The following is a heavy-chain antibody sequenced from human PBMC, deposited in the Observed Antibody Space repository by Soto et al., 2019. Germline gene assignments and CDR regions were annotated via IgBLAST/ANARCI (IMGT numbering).Heavy chain of an antibody. V-gene: IGHV1-69*13. J-gene: IGHJ6*02. D-gene: IGHD3-16*02. CDR3: ARDREITFGGVIVRTNGMDV. CDR2: IIPIFGTA. Sequence: SVKVSCKASGGTFSSYAISWVRQAPGQGLEWMGGIIPIFGTANNAQKFQGRVTITADESTSTAYMELSSLRSEDTAVYYCARDREITFGGVIVRTNGMDVWGQGTTVTVSS. CDR1: GGTFSSYA.